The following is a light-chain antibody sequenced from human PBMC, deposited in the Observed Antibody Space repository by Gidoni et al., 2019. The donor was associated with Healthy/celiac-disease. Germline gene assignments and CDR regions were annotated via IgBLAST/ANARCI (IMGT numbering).Light chain of an antibody. V-gene: IGLV1-51*01. CDR3: GTWDSSLSAVV. J-gene: IGLJ2*01. Sequence: VLTHPPSVSAPPRQKVTISCAGSSSNSGNNYVSWYQQLPGTAPKLLIYDNNKRPSGIPDRFSGSKSGTSATLGITGLQTGDEADYYCGTWDSSLSAVVFGGGTKLTVL. CDR1: SSNSGNNY. CDR2: DNN.